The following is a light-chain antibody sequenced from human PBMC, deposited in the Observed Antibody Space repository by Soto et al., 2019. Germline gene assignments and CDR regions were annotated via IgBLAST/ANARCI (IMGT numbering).Light chain of an antibody. CDR2: GAS. J-gene: IGKJ2*01. Sequence: EIVMTQSPATLSVSPGERATLSCRASQSVSSNLAWYQQRPGQAPRLLIYGASTRATGLSARFSGSGSGTEVTLTISSLQSEDFAVYYCQQYDSWPYTFGQGTKLEIK. CDR3: QQYDSWPYT. CDR1: QSVSSN. V-gene: IGKV3-15*01.